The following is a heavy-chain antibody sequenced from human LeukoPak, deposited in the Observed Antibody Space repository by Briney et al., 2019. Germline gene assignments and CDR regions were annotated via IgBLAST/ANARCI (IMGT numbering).Heavy chain of an antibody. J-gene: IGHJ4*02. CDR3: ARDPIAARGYFDY. CDR2: INHSGST. Sequence: PSETLSLTCAVYGGSCSGYYWSWIRQPPGKGLEWIGEINHSGSTNYNPSLKSRVTISVDTSKNQFSLKLSSVTAADTAVYYCARDPIAARGYFDYWGQGTLVTVSS. CDR1: GGSCSGYY. V-gene: IGHV4-34*01. D-gene: IGHD6-6*01.